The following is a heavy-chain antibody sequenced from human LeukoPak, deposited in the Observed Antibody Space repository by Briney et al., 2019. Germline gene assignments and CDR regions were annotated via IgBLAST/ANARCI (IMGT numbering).Heavy chain of an antibody. D-gene: IGHD5-18*01. CDR3: ARDGGYTYGRPDY. Sequence: GGSLRLSCAASGFTFSRYWMSWVRQAPGKGPEWVANIKHDGSEEYYVDSVKGRFTISKDNAKNSLYLQMNTLRVEDTAVYYCARDGGYTYGRPDYWGQGTLVIVSS. V-gene: IGHV3-7*03. CDR2: IKHDGSEE. CDR1: GFTFSRYW. J-gene: IGHJ4*02.